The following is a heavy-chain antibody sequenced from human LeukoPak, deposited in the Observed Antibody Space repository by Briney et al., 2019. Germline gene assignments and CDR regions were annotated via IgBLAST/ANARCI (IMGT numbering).Heavy chain of an antibody. V-gene: IGHV4-34*01. CDR2: INHSGST. CDR1: GGSFSGYY. D-gene: IGHD3-9*01. Sequence: PSETLSLTCAVYGGSFSGYYWSWIRQPPGKGLEWIGEINHSGSTNYNPSLKSRVTISVDTSKNQFSLKLSSVTAADTAVYYCARGHYDILTGYYNGPNFDYWGQGTLVTVSS. CDR3: ARGHYDILTGYYNGPNFDY. J-gene: IGHJ4*02.